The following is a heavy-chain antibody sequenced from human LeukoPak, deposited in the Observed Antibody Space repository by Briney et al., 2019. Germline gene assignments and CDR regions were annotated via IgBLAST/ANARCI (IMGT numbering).Heavy chain of an antibody. V-gene: IGHV4-59*08. CDR1: GGFISTYY. CDR3: ARHAYYYDTSGYLPYYFDY. Sequence: PSETLSLTCTVSGGFISTYYWSWIRQPPGKGLEWIGYIYSSGGTNYNPSLKSRVTISVDMSKNQFSLKLRSVTAADTAVYYCARHAYYYDTSGYLPYYFDYWGQGALLTVSS. D-gene: IGHD3-22*01. J-gene: IGHJ4*02. CDR2: IYSSGGT.